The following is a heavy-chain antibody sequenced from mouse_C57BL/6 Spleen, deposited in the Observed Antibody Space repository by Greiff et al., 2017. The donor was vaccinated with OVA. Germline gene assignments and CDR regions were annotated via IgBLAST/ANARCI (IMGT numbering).Heavy chain of an antibody. CDR2: IYPGDGDT. D-gene: IGHD1-1*01. CDR3: ARDTTVVAYYFDY. J-gene: IGHJ2*01. CDR1: GYAFSSSW. Sequence: QVTLKESGPELVKPGASVKISCKASGYAFSSSWMNWVKQRPGKGLEWIGRIYPGDGDTNYNGKFKGKATLTADKSSSTAYMQLSSLTSEDTAVYFCARDTTVVAYYFDYWGQGTTLTVSS. V-gene: IGHV1-82*01.